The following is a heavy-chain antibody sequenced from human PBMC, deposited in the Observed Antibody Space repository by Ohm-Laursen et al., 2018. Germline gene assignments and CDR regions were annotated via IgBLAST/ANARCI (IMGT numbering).Heavy chain of an antibody. J-gene: IGHJ4*02. D-gene: IGHD6-19*01. Sequence: TLSLTCTVSGGSISSYYWSWIRQTPTKELEWIGFIYYSGKTNYNPSLISRVSMSMDTSKNQFSLVLTSVTAADTAVYYCARGGQQWLIYWGQGTLVTVSS. CDR3: ARGGQQWLIY. CDR1: GGSISSYY. CDR2: IYYSGKT. V-gene: IGHV4-59*01.